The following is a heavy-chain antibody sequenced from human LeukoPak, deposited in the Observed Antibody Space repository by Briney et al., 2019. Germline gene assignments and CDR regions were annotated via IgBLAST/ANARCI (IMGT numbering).Heavy chain of an antibody. CDR3: ANMVTIGN. J-gene: IGHJ4*02. Sequence: GGSLRLSCAASGFTFSKYDMSWVRQAPEKGLEWVASISGAGGSTNYADSVKGRFTISRDNSKNTLYLQMNSLRAEDTAVYYCANMVTIGNWGQGTLVTVSS. V-gene: IGHV3-23*01. CDR2: ISGAGGST. D-gene: IGHD2-21*02. CDR1: GFTFSKYD.